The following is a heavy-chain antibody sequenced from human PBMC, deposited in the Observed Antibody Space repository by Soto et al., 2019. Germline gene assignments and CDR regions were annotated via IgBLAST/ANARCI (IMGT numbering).Heavy chain of an antibody. CDR1: GGSISSGDYY. J-gene: IGHJ5*02. CDR2: IYYSGST. CDR3: ARERHSGYDYWFDP. D-gene: IGHD5-12*01. V-gene: IGHV4-30-4*01. Sequence: QVQLQESGPGLVKPSQTLSLTCTVSGGSISSGDYYWRWIRQPPGKGLEWIGYIYYSGSTYYNPSLKSRVAISVDTSKNQFSLKLSSVTAADTAVYYCARERHSGYDYWFDPWGQGTLVTVSS.